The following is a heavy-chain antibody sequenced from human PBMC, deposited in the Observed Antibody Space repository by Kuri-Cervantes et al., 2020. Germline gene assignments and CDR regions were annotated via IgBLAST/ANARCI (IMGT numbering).Heavy chain of an antibody. Sequence: SVNVSCKASGGTFSSYAISWVRQAPGQGLEWMGGIIPTFGTANYAQKFQGRVTITADESTSTAYMELSSLRSEDTAVYYCARDSGYDSNYFDYWGQGTLVTVSS. CDR3: ARDSGYDSNYFDY. CDR1: GGTFSSYA. CDR2: IIPTFGTA. D-gene: IGHD5-12*01. J-gene: IGHJ4*02. V-gene: IGHV1-69*13.